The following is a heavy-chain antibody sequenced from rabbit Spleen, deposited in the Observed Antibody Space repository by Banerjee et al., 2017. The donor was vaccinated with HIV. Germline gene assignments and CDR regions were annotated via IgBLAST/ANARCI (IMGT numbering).Heavy chain of an antibody. J-gene: IGHJ6*01. Sequence: QSLEESGGDLVKPGGSLKLSCTASGFSFSNKAVMCWVRQAPGKGLEWIACINAGTSGNTYYASWVNGRFTISKTSSTTVTLQMTSLTAADTATYFCARDTSSSFSSYGMDLWGPGTLVTVS. CDR1: GFSFSNKAV. CDR2: INAGTSGNT. V-gene: IGHV1S40*01. D-gene: IGHD1-1*01. CDR3: ARDTSSSFSSYGMDL.